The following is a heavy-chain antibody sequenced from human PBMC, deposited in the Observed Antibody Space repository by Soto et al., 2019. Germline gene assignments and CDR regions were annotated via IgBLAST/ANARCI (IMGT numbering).Heavy chain of an antibody. CDR1: GFTFSAYA. V-gene: IGHV3-30-3*01. Sequence: VESLRLSCAASGFTFSAYAMHWVRQAPVKGLEWVAVISYDGSSQNYADSVKGRFTISRDNSKNTLYLQMNSLRDEDMALYYCARGAVTTNYYYYGMDVWGRGTTVTVSS. CDR3: ARGAVTTNYYYYGMDV. J-gene: IGHJ6*02. D-gene: IGHD4-17*01. CDR2: ISYDGSSQ.